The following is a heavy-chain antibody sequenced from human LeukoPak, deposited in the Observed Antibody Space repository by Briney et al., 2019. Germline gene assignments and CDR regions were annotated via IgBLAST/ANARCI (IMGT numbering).Heavy chain of an antibody. CDR1: GFTVSSNY. V-gene: IGHV3-23*01. J-gene: IGHJ4*02. Sequence: GGSLGLSCAASGFTVSSNYMSWVRQAPGKGLEWVSGISGSGGSTDYADSVKGRFTISRDNSKNTLYLQMNSLRAEDTAVYYCAKDKIVGAIFRFDYWGQGTLVTVSS. D-gene: IGHD1-26*01. CDR3: AKDKIVGAIFRFDY. CDR2: ISGSGGST.